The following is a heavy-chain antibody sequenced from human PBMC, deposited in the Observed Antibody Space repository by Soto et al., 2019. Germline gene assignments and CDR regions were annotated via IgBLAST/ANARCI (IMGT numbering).Heavy chain of an antibody. D-gene: IGHD6-19*01. J-gene: IGHJ4*02. CDR1: GYTFTSYG. Sequence: QVQLVQSGAEVKKPGASVKVSCKASGYTFTSYGISWVRQAPGQGLEWMGWISAYNGNTNYAQKFQGRVTITADESTSTAYMELSSLRSEDTAVYYCARDRFGYSSGWYYFDYWGQGTLVTVSS. V-gene: IGHV1-18*01. CDR2: ISAYNGNT. CDR3: ARDRFGYSSGWYYFDY.